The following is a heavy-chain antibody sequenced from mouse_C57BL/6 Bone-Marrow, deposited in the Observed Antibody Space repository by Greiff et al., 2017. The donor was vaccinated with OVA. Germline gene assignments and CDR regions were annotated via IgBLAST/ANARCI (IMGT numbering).Heavy chain of an antibody. CDR2: ISDGGSYT. V-gene: IGHV5-4*01. J-gene: IGHJ3*01. CDR1: GFTFSSYA. CDR3: ARDLHYSPWFAY. Sequence: EVKLVESGGGLVKPGGSLKLSCAASGFTFSSYAMSWVRQTPEKRLEWVATISDGGSYTSYPDNVKGRFTISRDNAKNNLYLQMSHLKSYDTSMYYGARDLHYSPWFAYWGQGTLVTVSA. D-gene: IGHD2-12*01.